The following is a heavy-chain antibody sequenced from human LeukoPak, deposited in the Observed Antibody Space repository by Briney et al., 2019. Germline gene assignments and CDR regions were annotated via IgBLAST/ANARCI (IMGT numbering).Heavy chain of an antibody. D-gene: IGHD1-1*01. Sequence: PGGSLRLSCAASGFTFSSYSMNWVRQAPGKGLEWVSSISSSSSYIYYADSVKGRFTISRDNAKNSLYLQMNSLRAEDTAVYSCARDHWNEPFDYWGQGTLVTVSS. V-gene: IGHV3-21*01. CDR1: GFTFSSYS. CDR2: ISSSSSYI. CDR3: ARDHWNEPFDY. J-gene: IGHJ4*02.